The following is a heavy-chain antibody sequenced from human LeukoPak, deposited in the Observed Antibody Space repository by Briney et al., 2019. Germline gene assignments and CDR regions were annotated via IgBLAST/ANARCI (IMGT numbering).Heavy chain of an antibody. D-gene: IGHD5-18*01. CDR1: RFMFSTYA. V-gene: IGHV3-30-3*01. CDR3: ARDSAMAFDY. Sequence: GRSLRLSCAASRFMFSTYAMHWVRQAPGKGLEWVAVTAYDGSNKYYADSVKGRFTISRDNSKNTLYLQMDSLRAEDTAVYYCARDSAMAFDYWGQGTLVTVSS. CDR2: TAYDGSNK. J-gene: IGHJ4*02.